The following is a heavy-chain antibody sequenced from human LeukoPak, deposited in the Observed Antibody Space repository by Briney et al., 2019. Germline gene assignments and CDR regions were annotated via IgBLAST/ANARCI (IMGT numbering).Heavy chain of an antibody. J-gene: IGHJ5*02. Sequence: SETLSLTCTVSGDSISSDHYHWSWVRQSPGKGLEWIGYIHHGGTTYYTPSLKSRLSISIDTSRKQFSLKLNSVTAADTAVYYCARVEARRAGIAARSFDPWGQGTLVTVSS. V-gene: IGHV4-30-4*02. D-gene: IGHD6-6*01. CDR2: IHHGGTT. CDR3: ARVEARRAGIAARSFDP. CDR1: GDSISSDHYH.